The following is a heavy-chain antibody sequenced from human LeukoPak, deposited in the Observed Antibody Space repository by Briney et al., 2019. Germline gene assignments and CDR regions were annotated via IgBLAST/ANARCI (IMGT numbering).Heavy chain of an antibody. CDR1: GYTFTGHY. V-gene: IGHV1-2*02. D-gene: IGHD3-3*01. CDR3: ASGRFLEWFLFDY. Sequence: ASVKVSCKASGYTFTGHYMHWVRHAPGQGLEWMGWINPNSCGTNYAQKFQGRVTMTRDTSIRTAYMELSRLRSDDTAVYYCASGRFLEWFLFDYWGQGTRVTVSS. J-gene: IGHJ4*02. CDR2: INPNSCGT.